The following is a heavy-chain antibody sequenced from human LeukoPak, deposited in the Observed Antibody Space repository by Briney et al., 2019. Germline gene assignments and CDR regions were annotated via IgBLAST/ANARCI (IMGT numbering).Heavy chain of an antibody. Sequence: GGSLRLSCAASGFTFTSYWMTWVRQPPGKGLEWVANINLDGSGLYYVDSVRGRFTISRDNAKNSLYLQMSNLRAEDTAVYFCARGGGLDVWGQGATVTVSS. V-gene: IGHV3-7*03. CDR1: GFTFTSYW. J-gene: IGHJ6*02. CDR3: ARGGGLDV. CDR2: INLDGSGL. D-gene: IGHD3-16*01.